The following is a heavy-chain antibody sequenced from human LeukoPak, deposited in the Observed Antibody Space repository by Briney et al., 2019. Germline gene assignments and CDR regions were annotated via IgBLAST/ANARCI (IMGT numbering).Heavy chain of an antibody. CDR3: AKDSPRYGSGSY. D-gene: IGHD3-10*01. V-gene: IGHV3-23*01. CDR1: GFISNNYG. J-gene: IGHJ4*02. CDR2: ISGSGDKT. Sequence: GGSLRLSCAASGFISNNYGMSWVRQAPGKGLEWVSSISGSGDKTYYADSVKGRFTISRDNSRNTLFLQMNSLRAEDSAVYYCAKDSPRYGSGSYWGQGTLVTVSS.